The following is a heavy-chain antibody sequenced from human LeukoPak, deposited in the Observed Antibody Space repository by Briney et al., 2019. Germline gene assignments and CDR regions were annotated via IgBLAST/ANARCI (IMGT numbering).Heavy chain of an antibody. V-gene: IGHV4-59*01. CDR1: GGSISSYY. Sequence: PSETLSFTCTVSGGSISSYYWSWIRQPPGKGLEWIGYIYYSGSTNYNPSLKSRVTISVDTSKNQFSLKLSSVTAADTAVYYCAAFSVDTVMADGFDIWGQGTMVTVSS. CDR2: IYYSGST. D-gene: IGHD5-18*01. J-gene: IGHJ3*02. CDR3: AAFSVDTVMADGFDI.